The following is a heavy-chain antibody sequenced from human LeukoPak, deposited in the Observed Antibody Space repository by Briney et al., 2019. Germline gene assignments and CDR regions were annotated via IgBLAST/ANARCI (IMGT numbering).Heavy chain of an antibody. J-gene: IGHJ2*01. D-gene: IGHD3-10*01. CDR2: ISYSGST. V-gene: IGHV4-59*01. CDR1: GGSISDYY. CDR3: ARDSHSLRWYL. Sequence: SETLSLTCSISGGSISDYYWSWLRQPPGKGLEWIGYISYSGSTSYSPSLKGRVTISMDTSKNQFSLNVISVTAADTAVYYCARDSHSLRWYLWGRGTLVTVSS.